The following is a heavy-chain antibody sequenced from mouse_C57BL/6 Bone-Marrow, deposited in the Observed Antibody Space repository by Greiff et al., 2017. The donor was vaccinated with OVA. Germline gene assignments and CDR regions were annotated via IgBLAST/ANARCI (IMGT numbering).Heavy chain of an antibody. CDR1: GYSFTDYN. Sequence: EVQRVESGPELVKPGASVKISCKASGYSFTDYNMNWVKQSNGKSLEWIGVINPNYGTTSYNQKFKGKATLTVDQSSSTAYMQLNSLTSEDSAVYYCARYPYYYGSSYGYAMDYWGQGTSVTVSS. V-gene: IGHV1-39*01. CDR2: INPNYGTT. J-gene: IGHJ4*01. D-gene: IGHD1-1*01. CDR3: ARYPYYYGSSYGYAMDY.